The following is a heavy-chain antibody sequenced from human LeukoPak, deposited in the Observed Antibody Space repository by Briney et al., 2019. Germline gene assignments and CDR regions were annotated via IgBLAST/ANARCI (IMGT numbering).Heavy chain of an antibody. CDR3: ARPGIAVADYYFDY. CDR2: IYYSGST. CDR1: GGSISSSSYY. J-gene: IGHJ4*02. Sequence: SETLSLTCTVSGGSISSSSYYWGWIRQPPGKGLEWIGSIYYSGSTYYNPPLKSRVTISVGTSKNQFSLKLSSVTAADTAVYYCARPGIAVADYYFDYWGQGTLVTVSS. V-gene: IGHV4-39*01. D-gene: IGHD6-19*01.